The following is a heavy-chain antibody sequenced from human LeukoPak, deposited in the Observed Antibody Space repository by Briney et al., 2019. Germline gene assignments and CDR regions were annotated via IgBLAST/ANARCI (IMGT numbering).Heavy chain of an antibody. J-gene: IGHJ4*02. V-gene: IGHV4-39*01. CDR2: ISSGGST. D-gene: IGHD2-2*01. Sequence: SETLSLTCTVSGGSISSSGYYWGWIRQPLGKGLEWIGSISSGGSTHYIPSLKSRVTISVDTSKNQFSLKLSSVTAADTAVYYCARGAGCSSTSCAHYYFDYWGQGTLVTVSS. CDR1: GGSISSSGYY. CDR3: ARGAGCSSTSCAHYYFDY.